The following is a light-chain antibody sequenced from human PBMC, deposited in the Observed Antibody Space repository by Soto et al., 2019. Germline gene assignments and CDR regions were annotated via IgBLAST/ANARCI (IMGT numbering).Light chain of an antibody. CDR2: HVS. CDR1: QSVGPN. V-gene: IGKV3-15*01. CDR3: HQYNNWSSWT. J-gene: IGKJ1*01. Sequence: EIVLTQSPATLSVSPGDSATLSCRASQSVGPNLVWYQQRFGQSPRLLIYHVSTSATGVPARFSGSGSETEVTLTISSLPPEDFAIYYCHQYNNWSSWTFGKGTKVEIK.